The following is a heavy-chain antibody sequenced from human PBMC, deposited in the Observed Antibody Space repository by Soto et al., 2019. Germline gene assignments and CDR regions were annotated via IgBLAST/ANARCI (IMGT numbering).Heavy chain of an antibody. D-gene: IGHD2-15*01. CDR3: ARDGRCSGGSCYSTGWFDP. CDR2: ISYDGSNK. V-gene: IGHV3-30-3*01. Sequence: QVQLVESGGGVVQPGRSLRLSCAASGFTFSSFAMHWVRQAPGKGLEWVAVISYDGSNKYYADSVKGRFTISRDNSKSTLYLQMNSLRAEDTAVYYCARDGRCSGGSCYSTGWFDPWGQGTLVTVSS. J-gene: IGHJ5*02. CDR1: GFTFSSFA.